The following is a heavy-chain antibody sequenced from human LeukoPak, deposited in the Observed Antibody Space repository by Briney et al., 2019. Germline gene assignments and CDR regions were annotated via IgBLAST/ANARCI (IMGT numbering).Heavy chain of an antibody. CDR3: ARVGPNWGRSPFDY. CDR1: GGTFSSYA. Sequence: ASVKVSCKASGGTFSSYAISWVRQAPGQGLEWMGGIIPIFGTANYAQKFQGRVTITADESTSTAYMELSSLRSEDTAVYYCARVGPNWGRSPFDYWGQGTLVTVSS. V-gene: IGHV1-69*13. J-gene: IGHJ4*02. CDR2: IIPIFGTA. D-gene: IGHD7-27*01.